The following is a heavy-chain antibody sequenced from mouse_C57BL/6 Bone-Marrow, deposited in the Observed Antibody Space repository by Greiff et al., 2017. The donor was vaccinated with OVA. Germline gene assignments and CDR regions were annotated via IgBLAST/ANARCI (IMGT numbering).Heavy chain of an antibody. CDR2: ISGGGGNT. CDR3: GKQGDYGSSAY. Sequence: EVQVVESGGGLVKPGGSLKLSCAASGFTFSSYTMSWVRQTPEKRLEWVATISGGGGNTYYPASVKGLFTISRDNTRKSLYMKMSMRRSEDTALYYCGKQGDYGSSAYWGQGTLVTVSA. CDR1: GFTFSSYT. D-gene: IGHD1-1*01. J-gene: IGHJ3*01. V-gene: IGHV5-9*01.